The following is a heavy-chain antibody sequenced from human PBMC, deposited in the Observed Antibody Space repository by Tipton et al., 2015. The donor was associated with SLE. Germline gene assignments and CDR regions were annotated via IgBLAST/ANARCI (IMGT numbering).Heavy chain of an antibody. V-gene: IGHV4-59*06. Sequence: TLSLTCTISGGSIGSHYWTWIRQPPGKGLEWLGYIHDSGSTFYNPSLKSRITISVDTSKNQFSLKLRSVIAADTAVYYCARHPGASFDYWGQGTLVTVSS. CDR1: GGSIGSHY. CDR2: IHDSGST. CDR3: ARHPGASFDY. J-gene: IGHJ4*02.